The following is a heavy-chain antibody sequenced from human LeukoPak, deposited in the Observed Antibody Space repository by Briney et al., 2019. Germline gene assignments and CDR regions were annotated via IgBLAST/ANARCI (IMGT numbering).Heavy chain of an antibody. V-gene: IGHV1-3*01. Sequence: ASVKVSCKASGYTFTSYAMHWVRQAPGQRLEWMGWINAGNGNTKYSQKFQGRVTITRDTSASTAYMELSSLRSEDTAVYYCARVSVAGTDHDYWGQGTLVTVSS. D-gene: IGHD6-19*01. CDR2: INAGNGNT. J-gene: IGHJ4*02. CDR1: GYTFTSYA. CDR3: ARVSVAGTDHDY.